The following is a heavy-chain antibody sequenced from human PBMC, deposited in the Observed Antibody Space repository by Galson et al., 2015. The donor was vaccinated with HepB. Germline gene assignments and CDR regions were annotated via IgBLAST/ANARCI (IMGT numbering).Heavy chain of an antibody. CDR1: GVTFSNFA. D-gene: IGHD1-26*01. J-gene: IGHJ4*02. CDR2: IIPMFGVA. Sequence: SCKVSGVTFSNFAIDWVRQAPGERPEWMGGIIPMFGVANYAPKFQGRLTMTADDSTSTAYMELSSLSSEDTALYYCARPKMRYEGSYCFDFWGQGTLVTVSS. CDR3: ARPKMRYEGSYCFDF. V-gene: IGHV1-69*01.